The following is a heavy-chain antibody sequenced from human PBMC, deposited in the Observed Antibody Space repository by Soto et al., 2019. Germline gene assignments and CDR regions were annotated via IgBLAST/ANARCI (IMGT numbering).Heavy chain of an antibody. V-gene: IGHV3-30*18. J-gene: IGHJ6*02. D-gene: IGHD3-10*01. CDR2: ISYDGSNK. CDR3: AKECLTFPGVNRDGCYCIDV. Sequence: QVQLVESGGGVVQPGRSLRLSCAASGFTFSSYGMHWVRQAPGKGLEWVAVISYDGSNKYYADSVKGRFTISRDNSKNTLLLRMNGQGAEYSAGDYCAKECLTFPGVNRDGCYCIDVWGQGTMVTVSS. CDR1: GFTFSSYG.